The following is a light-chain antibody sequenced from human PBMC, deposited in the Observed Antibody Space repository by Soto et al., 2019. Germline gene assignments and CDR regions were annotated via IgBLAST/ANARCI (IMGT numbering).Light chain of an antibody. CDR3: AAWDDSLSGPV. CDR1: SSNIGKNY. V-gene: IGLV1-47*01. Sequence: QSVLTQPPSASGTPGQRVTISCSGSSSNIGKNYVYWYQQLPGTAPKLLTYRNNQRPSGVPDRFSGSKSDTSASLAISGLRSEDEADYYCAAWDDSLSGPVFGGGTKLTV. CDR2: RNN. J-gene: IGLJ2*01.